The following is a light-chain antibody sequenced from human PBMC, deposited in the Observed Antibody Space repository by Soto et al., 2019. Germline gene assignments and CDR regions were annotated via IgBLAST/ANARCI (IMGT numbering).Light chain of an antibody. CDR3: SSCSGSVWV. CDR1: SIDIGAYNY. Sequence: QSALTQPASVSGSPGQSITISCTGTSIDIGAYNYVSWYQQHPGKAPNLIIYEVTDRPSGISNGFFGSKSGNTASLTISGVEDEDEADYYCSSCSGSVWVFGGGTKVTVL. CDR2: EVT. J-gene: IGLJ3*02. V-gene: IGLV2-14*01.